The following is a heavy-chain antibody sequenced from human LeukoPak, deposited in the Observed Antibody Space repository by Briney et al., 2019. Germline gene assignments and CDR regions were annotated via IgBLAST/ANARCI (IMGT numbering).Heavy chain of an antibody. CDR3: ARVGYNGFGVLDY. D-gene: IGHD1-26*01. CDR2: IYRGGSA. J-gene: IGHJ4*02. V-gene: IGHV4-4*02. Sequence: SETLSLTCTVSGDSISNSRWWTWVRRSPGKGLEWIGEIYRGGSAKYNPSLKSRVTMSMDKSKNQFSLELNSVTAADTAVYYCARVGYNGFGVLDYWGQGNLVTVSS. CDR1: GDSISNSRW.